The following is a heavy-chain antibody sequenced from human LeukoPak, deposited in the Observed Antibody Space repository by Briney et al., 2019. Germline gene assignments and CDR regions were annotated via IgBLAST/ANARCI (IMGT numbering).Heavy chain of an antibody. V-gene: IGHV3-7*01. CDR2: INQDGSEE. CDR1: GFTFSNYW. D-gene: IGHD3-22*01. J-gene: IGHJ3*02. CDR3: AREGLSRYYDSSGAIIRKSDAFDI. Sequence: PGGSLRLSCAASGFTFSNYWMTWVRQAPGKGLEWVANINQDGSEEYYVDSLKGRFTISRDNARNSLYLQMNSLRAEDTAVYYCAREGLSRYYDSSGAIIRKSDAFDIWGQGTMVTVSS.